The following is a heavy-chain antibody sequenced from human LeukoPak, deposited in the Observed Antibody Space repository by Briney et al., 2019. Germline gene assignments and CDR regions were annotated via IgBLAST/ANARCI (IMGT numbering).Heavy chain of an antibody. J-gene: IGHJ5*01. CDR2: VAPSDGLT. CDR3: VRAGGYGGGSCYRFDS. D-gene: IGHD2-15*01. CDR1: GYSFTNYF. Sequence: ASVKVSCKTSGYSFTNYFMHWVRQAPGQGLEWMGAVAPSDGLTNYAQRFQGRVTMTRDTSTTTIYMDLSSLKSEDTAGYYCVRAGGYGGGSCYRFDSWGQGTLVTVSS. V-gene: IGHV1-46*01.